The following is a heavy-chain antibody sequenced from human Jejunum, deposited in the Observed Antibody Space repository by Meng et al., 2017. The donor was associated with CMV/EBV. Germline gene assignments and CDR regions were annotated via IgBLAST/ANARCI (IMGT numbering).Heavy chain of an antibody. V-gene: IGHV1-2*06. CDR1: GYRFTAEY. D-gene: IGHD5-18*01. J-gene: IGHJ4*02. Sequence: SCKASGYRFTAEYIHWVRLAPGEVLEWMGRLNPNSGGASFAQKFQGRVTMTGDTSISTAYMELSRLTSDDTAVYYCAREYSGSLDFWGQGTPVTVSS. CDR3: AREYSGSLDF. CDR2: LNPNSGGA.